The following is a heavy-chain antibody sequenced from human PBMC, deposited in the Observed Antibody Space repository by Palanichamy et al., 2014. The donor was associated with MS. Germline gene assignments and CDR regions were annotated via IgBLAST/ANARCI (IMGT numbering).Heavy chain of an antibody. V-gene: IGHV4-39*01. CDR3: ATFDCTSGTCFLDP. CDR1: GGSISSSGHR. Sequence: QLQLQESGPGLVKPSETLSLTCTVSGGSISSSGHRWAWIRQPPGKGLEWIGHIYYTGSTHYNPSLKSRVTISVDTSKNQFSLKLSSLTAADTALYYCATFDCTSGTCFLDPRGQGTLVTVSS. CDR2: IYYTGST. J-gene: IGHJ5*02. D-gene: IGHD2-8*01.